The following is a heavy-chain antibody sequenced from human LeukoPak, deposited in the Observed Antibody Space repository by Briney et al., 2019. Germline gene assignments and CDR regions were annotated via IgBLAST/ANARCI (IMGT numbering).Heavy chain of an antibody. CDR2: IFQRGGT. Sequence: SETLSLTCTVSNDSISSGDYYWNWIRQPPGKGLEWIGYIFQRGGTSYNPSLKSRILFSVDTSQNQFSLKLNSVTAADTAVYYCVREILYCSGGSCYRGPFDNWGQGTLVTVSA. CDR1: NDSISSGDYY. J-gene: IGHJ4*02. D-gene: IGHD2-15*01. V-gene: IGHV4-30-4*01. CDR3: VREILYCSGGSCYRGPFDN.